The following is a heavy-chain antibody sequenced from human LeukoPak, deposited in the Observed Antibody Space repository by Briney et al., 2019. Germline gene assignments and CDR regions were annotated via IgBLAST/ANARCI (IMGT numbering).Heavy chain of an antibody. J-gene: IGHJ4*02. V-gene: IGHV3-48*01. CDR2: ISSSGSTI. Sequence: GGSLRLSCAASGFTFSSYTMNWVRQAPGKGLEWLSYISSSGSTIYYADSVKGRFTISRDNAKNSLYLQMNSLRAEDTAVYYCARDDSSSGWYQGYFDYWGQGTLVTVSS. D-gene: IGHD6-19*01. CDR3: ARDDSSSGWYQGYFDY. CDR1: GFTFSSYT.